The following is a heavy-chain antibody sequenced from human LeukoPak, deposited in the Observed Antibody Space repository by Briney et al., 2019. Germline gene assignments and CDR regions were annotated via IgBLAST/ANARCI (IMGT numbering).Heavy chain of an antibody. J-gene: IGHJ4*02. Sequence: GGSLRLSCVASGLSFRNFWMSWVRQAPGKGLEWVANIREDGSDTYYADSVKGRFTISRDNAKNSLYLQMSSLRPEDTAVYYCATQAYVLFDHWGQGTLVTVSS. CDR1: GLSFRNFW. CDR2: IREDGSDT. CDR3: ATQAYVLFDH. D-gene: IGHD2-8*01. V-gene: IGHV3-7*03.